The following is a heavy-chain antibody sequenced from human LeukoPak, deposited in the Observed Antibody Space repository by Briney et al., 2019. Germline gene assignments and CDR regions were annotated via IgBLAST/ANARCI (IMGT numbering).Heavy chain of an antibody. V-gene: IGHV4-4*02. D-gene: IGHD6-13*01. CDR1: GGSISSSNW. Sequence: PSGTLSPTCAVSGGSISSSNWWSWVRQPPGKGLEWIGEIYHSGSTNYNPSLKSRVTISVDKSKNQFSLKLSSVTAADTAVYYCARGTYSSSWYIDYWGQGTLVTVSS. CDR3: ARGTYSSSWYIDY. J-gene: IGHJ4*02. CDR2: IYHSGST.